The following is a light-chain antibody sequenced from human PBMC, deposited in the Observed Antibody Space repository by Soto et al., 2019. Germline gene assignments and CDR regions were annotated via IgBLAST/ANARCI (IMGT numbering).Light chain of an antibody. V-gene: IGLV2-14*01. CDR3: TSPTPGSLYV. J-gene: IGLJ1*01. CDR2: MVS. CDR1: SSDVGNYNY. Sequence: QSALTPPASVSGSPGQSITISCTGTSSDVGNYNYVSWYQQYPGRVPKLLIYMVSNRASGVSNRFSGSKSGNTASLTISGLQAEDEADYFCTSPTPGSLYVFGTGTKVTVL.